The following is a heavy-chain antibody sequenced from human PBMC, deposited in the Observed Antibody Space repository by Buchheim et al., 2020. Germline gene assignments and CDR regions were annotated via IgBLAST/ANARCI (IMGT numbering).Heavy chain of an antibody. V-gene: IGHV3-30*18. D-gene: IGHD1-26*01. CDR2: ISYDGSNK. CDR1: GFTFSSYG. Sequence: QVQLVESGGGVVQPGRSLRLSCAASGFTFSSYGMHWVRQAPGKGLEWVAVISYDGSNKYYADSVKGRFTISRDNSKKPLYLQMNSLRAEDTAVYYCAKPTVGASYYYYGMDVWGQGTT. J-gene: IGHJ6*02. CDR3: AKPTVGASYYYYGMDV.